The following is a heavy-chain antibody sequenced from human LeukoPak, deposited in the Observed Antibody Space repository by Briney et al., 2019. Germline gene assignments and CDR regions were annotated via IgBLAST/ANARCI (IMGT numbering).Heavy chain of an antibody. CDR2: VGGNGGST. CDR1: GFTFRFYT. J-gene: IGHJ4*02. V-gene: IGHV3-23*01. Sequence: GGSLRLSCAASGFTFRFYTMSWVRQAPGKGLEWVSAVGGNGGSTYYADSVKDRFAISRDNSKDTLFLQMNSLRAEDTALYYYAIHRAYNSRDFDYWGQGTLVTVSS. CDR3: AIHRAYNSRDFDY. D-gene: IGHD1-1*01.